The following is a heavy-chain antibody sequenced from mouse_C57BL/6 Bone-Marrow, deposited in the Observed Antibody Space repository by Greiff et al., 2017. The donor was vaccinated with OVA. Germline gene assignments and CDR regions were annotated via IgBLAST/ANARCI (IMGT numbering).Heavy chain of an antibody. CDR3: ARRSQRVCAMDD. V-gene: IGHV5-2*01. J-gene: IGHJ4*01. Sequence: EVHLVESGGGLVQPGESLKLSCESNEYEFPSHDMSWVRKPPETRLELVAAINSDGVSTYYPATRERRCIISRDKTKKTLYLQMSSLRSEDTAVYYCARRSQRVCAMDDWGQGTSVTVSS. CDR2: INSDGVST. CDR1: EYEFPSHD.